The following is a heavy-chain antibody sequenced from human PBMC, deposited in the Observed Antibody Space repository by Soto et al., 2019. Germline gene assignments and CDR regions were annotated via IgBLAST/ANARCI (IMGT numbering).Heavy chain of an antibody. CDR1: GFSLTTSGVG. CDR3: AHRVLRTVFGLVTTTAIYFDF. V-gene: IGHV2-5*02. CDR2: IYWDDDK. D-gene: IGHD3-3*01. J-gene: IGHJ4*02. Sequence: QITLNESGPTVVRPTETLTLTCRFSGFSLTTSGVGVGWIRQSPGKAPEWLALIYWDDDKRYSASLKSRLTITKDTSKSQVVLTVSDLDPTDTATSYCAHRVLRTVFGLVTTTAIYFDFWGQGTPGAVSS.